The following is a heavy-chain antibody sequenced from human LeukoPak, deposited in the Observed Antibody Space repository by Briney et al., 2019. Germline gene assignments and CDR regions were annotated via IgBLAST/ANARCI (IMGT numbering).Heavy chain of an antibody. J-gene: IGHJ6*02. CDR3: ARGSGSYSGGMDV. V-gene: IGHV3-21*05. CDR1: GFTFSRYA. Sequence: PWGSLRLSCAASGFTFSRYAMNWVRQAPGKGLEWVSHISSRSSDTYYADSVKGRFTISRDNAKNSLYLQMNSLRAEDTAVYYCARGSGSYSGGMDVWGQGTTVTVSS. CDR2: ISSRSSDT. D-gene: IGHD3-10*01.